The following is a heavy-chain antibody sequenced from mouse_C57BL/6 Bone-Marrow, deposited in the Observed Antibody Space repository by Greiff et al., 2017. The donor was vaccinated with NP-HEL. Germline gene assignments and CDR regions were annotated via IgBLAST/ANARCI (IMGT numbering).Heavy chain of an antibody. J-gene: IGHJ3*01. Sequence: EVKLVESGGGLVKPGGSLKLSCAASGFTFSSYAMSWVRQTPEKRLEWVATISDGGSYTYYPDNVKGRFTLSTDTATNTLYLQLSHLKSEDTAMDYGVRDGGVYDGYYGWFAFWGQGTLVTVSA. CDR3: VRDGGVYDGYYGWFAF. CDR2: ISDGGSYT. V-gene: IGHV5-4*01. D-gene: IGHD2-3*01. CDR1: GFTFSSYA.